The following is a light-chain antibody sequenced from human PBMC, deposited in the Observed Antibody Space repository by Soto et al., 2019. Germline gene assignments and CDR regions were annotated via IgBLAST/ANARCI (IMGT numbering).Light chain of an antibody. J-gene: IGKJ5*01. CDR2: GAS. V-gene: IGKV3D-15*01. CDR1: QSVSSN. Sequence: IVLTQSPATLSVSPGERATLSCRASQSVSSNLAWHPPRPGQDPRLLIYGASTRATGVPARFSGGGSGTEFNLTITSLQPEDFAVYCCQQYNNWTLTFGPGTRLEIK. CDR3: QQYNNWTLT.